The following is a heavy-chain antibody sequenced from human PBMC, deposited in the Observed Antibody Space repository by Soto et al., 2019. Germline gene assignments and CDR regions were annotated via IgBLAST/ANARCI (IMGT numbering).Heavy chain of an antibody. CDR2: IYYSGST. Sequence: SETLSLTCTVSGGSISSGDYYWSWIRQPPGKGLEWIGYIYYSGSTYYNPSLKSRVTISVDTSKNQFSLKLSSVTAADTAVYYCARLWFGELLGGPLNWFDPWGQGTLVTVSS. V-gene: IGHV4-30-4*01. D-gene: IGHD3-10*01. J-gene: IGHJ5*02. CDR3: ARLWFGELLGGPLNWFDP. CDR1: GGSISSGDYY.